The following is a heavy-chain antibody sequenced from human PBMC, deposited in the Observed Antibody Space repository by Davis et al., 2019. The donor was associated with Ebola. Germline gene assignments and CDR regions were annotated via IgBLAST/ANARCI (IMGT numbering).Heavy chain of an antibody. CDR2: IYYSGST. V-gene: IGHV4-39*01. Sequence: SETLSLTCTVSGGSISSSSYYWGWIRQPPGKGLEWIGSIYYSGSTYYNPSLKSRVSMSVDTSKNQFSLRLSSVTAADTAVYYCARLTIASAPDIVDYWGQGSLVIVSP. CDR3: ARLTIASAPDIVDY. J-gene: IGHJ4*02. CDR1: GGSISSSSYY. D-gene: IGHD6-13*01.